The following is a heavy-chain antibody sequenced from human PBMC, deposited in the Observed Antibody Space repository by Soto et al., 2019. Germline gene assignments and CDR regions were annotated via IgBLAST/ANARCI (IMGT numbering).Heavy chain of an antibody. CDR1: GFTFSTYA. J-gene: IGHJ4*02. CDR3: VKGGYCRSSNFPLDH. Sequence: PGGSLRLSCAASGFTFSTYAMSWVRQAPGKGLEWVSGVSGSGDNTYYAGSVKGRFTISRDNSKNTLYLQMNSLRVDETAVYYFVKGGYCRSSNFPLDHWGQGTLVTDSS. CDR2: VSGSGDNT. V-gene: IGHV3-23*01. D-gene: IGHD2-2*01.